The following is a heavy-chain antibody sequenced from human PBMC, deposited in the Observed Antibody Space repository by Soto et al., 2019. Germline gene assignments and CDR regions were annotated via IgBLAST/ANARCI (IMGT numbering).Heavy chain of an antibody. V-gene: IGHV2-5*02. J-gene: IGHJ4*02. CDR1: GFSLSTSGVG. CDR2: IYWDDDK. CDR3: AHRRRYSRGWYLIY. D-gene: IGHD6-19*01. Sequence: QITLKESGPTLVKPTQTLTLTCTFSGFSLSTSGVGVGWIRQPPGKALEWLALIYWDDDKRYSPSLKSRLTITKDTSKTRVVLTRTNMAPVNTPTYYGAHRRRYSRGWYLIYWGQETLVPVSS.